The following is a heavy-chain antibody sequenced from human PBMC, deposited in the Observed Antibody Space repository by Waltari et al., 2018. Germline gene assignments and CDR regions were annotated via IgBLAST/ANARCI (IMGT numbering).Heavy chain of an antibody. CDR2: ISSSSSYI. V-gene: IGHV3-21*01. D-gene: IGHD6-13*01. CDR3: ARDRRIAAAGLFDY. Sequence: EVQLVESGGGLVKPGGSLRLSCAASGFTFSSYSMNWVRRAPGKGLAWVSSISSSSSYIYYADSVKGRFTISRDNAKNSLYLQMNSLRAEDTAVYYCARDRRIAAAGLFDYWGQGTLVTVSS. CDR1: GFTFSSYS. J-gene: IGHJ4*02.